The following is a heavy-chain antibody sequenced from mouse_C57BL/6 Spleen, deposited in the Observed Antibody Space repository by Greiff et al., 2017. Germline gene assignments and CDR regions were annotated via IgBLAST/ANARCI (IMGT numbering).Heavy chain of an antibody. J-gene: IGHJ2*01. CDR2: IDPANGNT. Sequence: DVQLQESVAELVRPGASVKLSCTASGFNIKNTYMHWVKQRPEQGLEWIGRIDPANGNTKYAPKFQGKATITADTSSNTAYLQLSSLTSEDTAIYYCARIRYDYDEGYYFDYWGQGTTLTVSS. V-gene: IGHV14-3*01. CDR1: GFNIKNTY. CDR3: ARIRYDYDEGYYFDY. D-gene: IGHD2-4*01.